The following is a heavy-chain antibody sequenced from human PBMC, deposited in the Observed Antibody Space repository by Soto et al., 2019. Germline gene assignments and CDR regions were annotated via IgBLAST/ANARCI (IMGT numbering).Heavy chain of an antibody. CDR1: GFTFSSYA. J-gene: IGHJ4*02. CDR2: ISGSGGST. V-gene: IGHV3-23*01. D-gene: IGHD6-19*01. Sequence: GGSLRLSCAASGFTFSSYAMSWVRQAPGKGQEWVSAISGSGGSTYYADSVKGRFTISRDNSKNTLYLQMNSLRAEDTAVYYCAKAPGISVACRVRRVDHCVQGTLFTVPS. CDR3: AKAPGISVACRVRRVDH.